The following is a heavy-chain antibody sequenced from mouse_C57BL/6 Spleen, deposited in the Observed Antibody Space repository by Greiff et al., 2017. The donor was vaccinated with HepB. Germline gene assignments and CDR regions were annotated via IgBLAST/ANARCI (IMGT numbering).Heavy chain of an antibody. V-gene: IGHV1-64*01. D-gene: IGHD3-2*02. Sequence: QVQLQQSGAELVKPGASVKLSCKASGYTFTSYWMHWVKQRPGQGLEWIGMIHPNSGSTNYNEKFKSKATLTVDKSSSTAYMQLSSLTSEDSAVYYCARRTTQALYYYAMDYWGQGTSVTVSS. CDR3: ARRTTQALYYYAMDY. CDR1: GYTFTSYW. CDR2: IHPNSGST. J-gene: IGHJ4*01.